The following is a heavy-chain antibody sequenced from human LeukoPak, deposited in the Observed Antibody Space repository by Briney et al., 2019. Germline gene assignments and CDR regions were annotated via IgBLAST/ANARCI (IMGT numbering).Heavy chain of an antibody. CDR1: GFPFSSHA. V-gene: IGHV3-33*01. CDR2: VWYYGSKK. CDR3: ARENEIIPSYYFDY. J-gene: IGHJ4*02. D-gene: IGHD3-16*01. Sequence: GGSLRLSCVASGFPFSSHAMHWVRQAPGKGLEWVAVVWYYGSKKYYADSVKGRFTISRDDSKNTLSLQMNSLRAEDTAVYYCARENEIIPSYYFDYWGQGILVAVSS.